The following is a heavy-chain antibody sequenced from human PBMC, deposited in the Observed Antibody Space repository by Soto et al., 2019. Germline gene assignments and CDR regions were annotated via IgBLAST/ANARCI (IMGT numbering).Heavy chain of an antibody. Sequence: SETLSLTCTVSRGSISSSSYYWGWIRQPPGKGLEWIGSIYYSGSTYYNPSLKSRVTISVDTSKNQFSLKLSSVTAADTAVYYCARVRNRQSYDYVWGSYRPFDYWGQGTRVTVLL. J-gene: IGHJ4*02. D-gene: IGHD3-16*02. V-gene: IGHV4-39*01. CDR2: IYYSGST. CDR3: ARVRNRQSYDYVWGSYRPFDY. CDR1: RGSISSSSYY.